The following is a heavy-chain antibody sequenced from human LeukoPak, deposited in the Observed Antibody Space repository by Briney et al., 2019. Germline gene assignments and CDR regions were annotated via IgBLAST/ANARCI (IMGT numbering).Heavy chain of an antibody. CDR1: GGSISSGSYY. CDR3: ARQDSYNYFDY. CDR2: IYYIGST. Sequence: PSQTLSLTCSVSGGSISSGSYYWGWIRQPPGEGLEWIGSIYYIGSTYYNPSLKSRVTISVDTSKNQFSLKLTSVTAADTAVYYCARQDSYNYFDYWGQGTLVTVSS. D-gene: IGHD5-18*01. J-gene: IGHJ4*02. V-gene: IGHV4-39*01.